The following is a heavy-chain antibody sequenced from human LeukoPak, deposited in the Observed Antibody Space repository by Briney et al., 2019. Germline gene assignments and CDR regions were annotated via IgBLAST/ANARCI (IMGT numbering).Heavy chain of an antibody. CDR1: GFTFSSYG. J-gene: IGHJ5*02. Sequence: PGGSLRLSCAASGFTFSSYGMHWVRQAPGKGLEWVAVISYDGSNKYYADSVKGRFTISRDNSKNTLYLQMNSLRDEDTAVYYCAKGRQLVSDWFDPWGQGTLVTVSS. CDR2: ISYDGSNK. D-gene: IGHD6-13*01. V-gene: IGHV3-30*18. CDR3: AKGRQLVSDWFDP.